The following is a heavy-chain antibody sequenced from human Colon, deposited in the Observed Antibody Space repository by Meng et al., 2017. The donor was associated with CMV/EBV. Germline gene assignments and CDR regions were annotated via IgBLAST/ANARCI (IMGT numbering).Heavy chain of an antibody. D-gene: IGHD7-27*01. V-gene: IGHV3-11*04. J-gene: IGHJ4*02. CDR3: AAHESRELGYFDY. CDR1: GFIFSDYY. CDR2: ISSSGRAI. Sequence: GGSLRLSCATSGFIFSDYYMSWIRQAPGKGLEWLSYISSSGRAIYYTDSVKGRFTISRDNVKNSLYLQMNSLRADDTALYYCAAHESRELGYFDYLGQGTLVTVSS.